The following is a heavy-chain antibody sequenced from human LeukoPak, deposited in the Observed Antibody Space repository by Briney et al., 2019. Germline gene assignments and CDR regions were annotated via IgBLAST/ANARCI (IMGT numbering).Heavy chain of an antibody. CDR1: GFIFSSYE. D-gene: IGHD3-9*01. V-gene: IGHV3-23*01. CDR2: ISGSGGST. CDR3: AKVVYFDWLWDY. J-gene: IGHJ4*02. Sequence: GGSLRLSCAASGFIFSSYEMNWVRQAPGKGLEWVSAISGSGGSTYYADSVKGRFTISRDNSKNTLYLQMNSLRAEDTAVYYCAKVVYFDWLWDYWGQGTLVTVSS.